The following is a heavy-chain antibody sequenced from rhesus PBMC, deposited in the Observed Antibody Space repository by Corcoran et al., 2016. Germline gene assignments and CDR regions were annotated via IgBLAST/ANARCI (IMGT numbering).Heavy chain of an antibody. D-gene: IGHD1-14*01. CDR3: VRSTNPNDEFAY. V-gene: IGHV4S2*01. J-gene: IGHJ4*01. CDR2: IYGSGGNT. Sequence: QVQLQESGPGLVKPSETLSLTCAVSGSSISSTYWTWLRQATGKGLEWLGRIYGSGGNTDYNPSLKSRLSISRDTSKNQFSLKVNSVTAADTAVYYCVRSTNPNDEFAYWGQGVLVIVSS. CDR1: GSSISSTY.